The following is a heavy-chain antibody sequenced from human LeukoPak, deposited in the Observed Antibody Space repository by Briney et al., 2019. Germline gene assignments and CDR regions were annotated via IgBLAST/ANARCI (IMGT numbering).Heavy chain of an antibody. Sequence: ASGKFSCKASGYTFTSYGSSWVRQAPGQGLEWMGWISAYNGNTNYAQKLQGRVTMTTDTSTSTAYMELRSLRSDDTAVYYYARGTRGVNSPYFDYWGQGTLVTVSS. D-gene: IGHD4-23*01. J-gene: IGHJ4*02. CDR1: GYTFTSYG. CDR2: ISAYNGNT. CDR3: ARGTRGVNSPYFDY. V-gene: IGHV1-18*01.